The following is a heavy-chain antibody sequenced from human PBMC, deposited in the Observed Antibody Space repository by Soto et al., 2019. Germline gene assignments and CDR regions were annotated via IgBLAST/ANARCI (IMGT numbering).Heavy chain of an antibody. CDR2: IVTYNGNT. CDR1: GYTFTNYG. D-gene: IGHD6-19*01. Sequence: SSVKVSCKAAGYTFTNYGISWVRQAPGQGLEWMGWIVTYNGNTQSTQKLQDRVTMTTDTSTSTAYMELRSLRSDDTAVYYCARRIQSSGWRRKWFEACGKGTMVTLTS. V-gene: IGHV1-18*01. J-gene: IGHJ5*02. CDR3: ARRIQSSGWRRKWFEA.